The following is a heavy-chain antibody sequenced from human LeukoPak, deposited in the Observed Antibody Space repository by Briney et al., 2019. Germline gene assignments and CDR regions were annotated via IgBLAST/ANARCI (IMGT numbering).Heavy chain of an antibody. CDR3: ARLIAVAASFDY. CDR2: ISAYNGNT. D-gene: IGHD6-19*01. V-gene: IGHV1-18*01. CDR1: GYTFTSYG. J-gene: IGHJ4*02. Sequence: ASVKVSCKASGYTFTSYGISWVRQAPGQGLEWMGWISAYNGNTNYAQKLQGRVTMTTDTSTSTADMELRSPRSDDTAVYYCARLIAVAASFDYWGQGTLVTVSS.